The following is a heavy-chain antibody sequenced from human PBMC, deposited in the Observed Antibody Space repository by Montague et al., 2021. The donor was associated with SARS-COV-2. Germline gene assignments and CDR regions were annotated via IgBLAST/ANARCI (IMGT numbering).Heavy chain of an antibody. J-gene: IGHJ4*02. CDR2: ISRDSAEI. Sequence: SLRLSCAASGFTLSNYHMTWVRQAPGKGLQWVSYISRDSAEIYYAESVKGRFTISRDNDRSALYLQMNTLRNEDTAMYYCARDPGITGADDYWGQGTLVVVSS. CDR1: GFTLSNYH. CDR3: ARDPGITGADDY. D-gene: IGHD1-14*01. V-gene: IGHV3-48*02.